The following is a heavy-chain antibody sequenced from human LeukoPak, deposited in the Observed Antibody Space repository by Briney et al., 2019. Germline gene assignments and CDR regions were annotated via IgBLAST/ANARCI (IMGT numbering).Heavy chain of an antibody. J-gene: IGHJ4*02. D-gene: IGHD3-22*01. CDR3: ARGPITTRSHFDY. V-gene: IGHV1-69*01. CDR2: IIPIFATA. CDR1: GGTFSSYA. Sequence: ASVKVSCKASGGTFSSYAISWVRQAPGQGLEWVGGIIPIFATANYAQKFQGRVTITADESTSTAYMELSSLRSEDTAVYYCARGPITTRSHFDYWGQGTLVTVSS.